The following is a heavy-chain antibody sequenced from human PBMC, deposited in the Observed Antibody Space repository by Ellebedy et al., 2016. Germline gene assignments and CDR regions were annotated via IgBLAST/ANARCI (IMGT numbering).Heavy chain of an antibody. CDR2: LYAGGTS. V-gene: IGHV3-53*01. J-gene: IGHJ3*01. D-gene: IGHD1-14*01. CDR1: GFSVTSND. CDR3: VTRHNAAFDV. Sequence: GESLKISXAASGFSVTSNDMSWVRQAPGKGLELVSLLYAGGTSYYADSVKGRFTISRDNSKKTLYLQMSGLGAEDTAVYYCVTRHNAAFDVWGQGTMVTVSS.